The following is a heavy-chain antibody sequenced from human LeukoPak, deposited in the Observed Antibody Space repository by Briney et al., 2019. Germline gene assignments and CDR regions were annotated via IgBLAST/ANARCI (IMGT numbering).Heavy chain of an antibody. CDR2: MNPNSGNT. CDR1: GYTFTSYD. J-gene: IGHJ4*02. V-gene: IGHV1-8*01. CDR3: ARGHYGYYDYYFDY. D-gene: IGHD4-17*01. Sequence: ASVKVSRKASGYTFTSYDINWVRPATGQGLEWMGWMNPNSGNTGYAQKFQGRVTMTSNTSISTTYMELSSLKSEDTAVYYCARGHYGYYDYYFDYWGQGTLVTVSS.